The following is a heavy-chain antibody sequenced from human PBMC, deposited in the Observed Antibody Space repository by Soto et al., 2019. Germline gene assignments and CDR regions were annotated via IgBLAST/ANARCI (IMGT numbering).Heavy chain of an antibody. CDR3: ARTPPP. J-gene: IGHJ5*02. CDR2: IYHSGST. V-gene: IGHV4-30-2*01. CDR1: GGSISRGGYS. Sequence: QLQLQESGSGLVKPSQTLSLTCAVSGGSISRGGYSWSCTRQTPGKCMEWIGYIYHSGSTYSHPSLKSRVTVSVDRSKNQSSLKLSSVTAEDTAVYYCARTPPPWGQGTLVTVSS.